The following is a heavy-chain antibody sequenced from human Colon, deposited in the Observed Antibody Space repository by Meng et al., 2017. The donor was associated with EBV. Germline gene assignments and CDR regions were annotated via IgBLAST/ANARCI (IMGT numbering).Heavy chain of an antibody. CDR1: GGSVSSGGYY. CDR2: IYYSGST. J-gene: IGHJ4*02. D-gene: IGHD6-19*01. V-gene: IGHV4-31*03. CDR3: ARVSSGWDYFDY. Sequence: QGQRQEPGPGLVKPSQPLSLTCTVSGGSVSSGGYYWTWIRQHPGKGLEWFGHIYYSGSTFYNPSLKRRVIISIDTSKNQFSLNLRSVTAADTAVYYCARVSSGWDYFDYWGQGTLVTVSS.